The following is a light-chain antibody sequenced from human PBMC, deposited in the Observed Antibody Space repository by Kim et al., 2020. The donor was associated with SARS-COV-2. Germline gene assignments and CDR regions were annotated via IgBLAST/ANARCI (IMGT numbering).Light chain of an antibody. J-gene: IGLJ3*02. CDR3: NSRDSSGNHLV. CDR2: GRN. Sequence: GQTVRITCQGDSLRNYYASWYQQKPRQAPVVVIYGRNDRPSGIPDRFSGSNSGNTASLTITGAQAEDEADYYCNSRDSSGNHLVFVGGTQLTVL. CDR1: SLRNYY. V-gene: IGLV3-19*01.